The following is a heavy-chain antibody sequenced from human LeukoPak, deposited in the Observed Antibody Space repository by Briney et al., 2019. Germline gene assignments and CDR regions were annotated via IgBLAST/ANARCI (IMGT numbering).Heavy chain of an antibody. CDR2: ISSSSSTI. CDR3: ARDLLLFDY. Sequence: PGGSLRLSCAASGFTFSSYSMNWVRQAPGKGLEWVSYISSSSSTIYYADSVKGRFTISRDNSKNTLYLQMNSLRAEDTAVYYCARDLLLFDYWGQGTLVTVSS. D-gene: IGHD2-15*01. CDR1: GFTFSSYS. V-gene: IGHV3-48*01. J-gene: IGHJ4*02.